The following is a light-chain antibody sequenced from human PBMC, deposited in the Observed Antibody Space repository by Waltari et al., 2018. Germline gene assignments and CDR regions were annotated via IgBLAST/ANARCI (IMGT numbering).Light chain of an antibody. CDR1: QAISNF. J-gene: IGKJ3*01. V-gene: IGKV1-27*01. Sequence: DIQMTPSPSSLSASVGDRVTITCRAPQAISNFFAWYQQKPGKVPKLLIYAASTLQSGVPSRFSGSGSETDFTLTIRSLQPEDVATYYCQKYSSAPFTFGPGTTVDIK. CDR2: AAS. CDR3: QKYSSAPFT.